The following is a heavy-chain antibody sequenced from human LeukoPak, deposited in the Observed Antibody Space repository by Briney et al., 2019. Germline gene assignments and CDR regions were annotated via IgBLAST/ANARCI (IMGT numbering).Heavy chain of an antibody. J-gene: IGHJ6*03. CDR2: IYTSGST. D-gene: IGHD3-16*01. CDR3: ARAVMARRYYYYYMDV. V-gene: IGHV4-4*07. CDR1: GGSISSYY. Sequence: PSETLSLTCTVSGGSISSYYWSWIRQPAGKGLEWIGRIYTSGSTNYNPSLKSRVTMSVDTSKNQFSLKLSSVTAADTAVYYCARAVMARRYYYYYMDVWGKGTTVTVSS.